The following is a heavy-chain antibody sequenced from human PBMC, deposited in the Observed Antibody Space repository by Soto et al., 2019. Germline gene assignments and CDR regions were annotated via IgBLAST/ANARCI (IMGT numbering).Heavy chain of an antibody. Sequence: SETLSLTCTVSGGSISSSSYYWGWIRQPPGKGLEWIGSIYYSGSTYYNPSLKSRVTISVDTSKNQFSLKLSSVTAADTAVYYCARRLRCTNGVCSKFGYWGQGTLVTVSS. J-gene: IGHJ4*02. CDR1: GGSISSSSYY. V-gene: IGHV4-39*01. CDR3: ARRLRCTNGVCSKFGY. CDR2: IYYSGST. D-gene: IGHD2-8*01.